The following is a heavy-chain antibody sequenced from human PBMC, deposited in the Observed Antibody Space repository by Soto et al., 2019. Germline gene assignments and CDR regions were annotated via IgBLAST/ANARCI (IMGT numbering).Heavy chain of an antibody. D-gene: IGHD1-20*01. CDR1: GGSFSGYF. CDR2: IYDTGTT. J-gene: IGHJ5*02. CDR3: ARLTSTITVASHGRSNWFDP. Sequence: SETLSLTCAVYGGSFSGYFWGWIRQPPGKGLEWIGDIYDTGTTYYNPSLKSRVTISVDTSKNQFSLKLTSVTAADTAVYYCARLTSTITVASHGRSNWFDPWGPGNLVTVSS. V-gene: IGHV4-34*01.